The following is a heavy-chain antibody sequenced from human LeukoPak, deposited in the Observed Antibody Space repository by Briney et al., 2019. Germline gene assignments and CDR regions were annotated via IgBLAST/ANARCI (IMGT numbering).Heavy chain of an antibody. CDR2: INPKSGGT. CDR1: GYTFTAFY. CDR3: ARGVNSSWNYFDY. D-gene: IGHD6-13*01. Sequence: ASVKVSCKASGYTFTAFYIHWVRQAPGQGLEWMGWINPKSGGTNYAQKFQGGVTMTRDTSISTAYMELSRLRSEDMAVHYCARGVNSSWNYFDYWGQGTLVTVSS. J-gene: IGHJ4*02. V-gene: IGHV1-2*02.